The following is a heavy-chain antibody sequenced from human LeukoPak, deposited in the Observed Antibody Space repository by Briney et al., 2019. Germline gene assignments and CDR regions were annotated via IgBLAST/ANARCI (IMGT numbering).Heavy chain of an antibody. CDR1: EYSFNNEW. CDR2: IYPG. J-gene: IGHJ3*01. CDR3: ARLLKKTAFDL. Sequence: GESLKISCKGSEYSFNNEWIGWVRPMPGKGLELMGIIYPGRYSPSFQGQVTISADKSISTAYLQWSSLKASDTAIYYCARLLKKTAFDLWGQGTMVIVSS. V-gene: IGHV5-51*01.